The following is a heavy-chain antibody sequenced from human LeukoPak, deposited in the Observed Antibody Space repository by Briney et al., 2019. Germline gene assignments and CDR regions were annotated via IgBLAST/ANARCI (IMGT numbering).Heavy chain of an antibody. J-gene: IGHJ4*02. V-gene: IGHV3-23*01. Sequence: GGSLRLTCAASGFTFSAYPMSWVRQAPGKGLEWVSAISGSGGSTYYADSVKGRFTISRDNSKNTLYLQMNSLRAEDTAVYYCATTRSQGGPSLDYWGQGTLVTVSS. CDR3: ATTRSQGGPSLDY. CDR2: ISGSGGST. D-gene: IGHD2-15*01. CDR1: GFTFSAYP.